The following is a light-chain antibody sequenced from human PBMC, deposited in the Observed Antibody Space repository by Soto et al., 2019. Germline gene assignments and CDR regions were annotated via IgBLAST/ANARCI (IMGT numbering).Light chain of an antibody. CDR3: QQSYSTPYT. CDR2: AAS. Sequence: QSPSSLSASVXXXXTIXXXXXXXXSSYLNWYQQKPGKAPKLLIYAASSLQSGVPSRFSGSGSGTDFTLTISSLQPEDFATYYCQQSYSTPYTFGQGTKLEIK. J-gene: IGKJ2*01. CDR1: XXXSSY. V-gene: IGKV1-39*01.